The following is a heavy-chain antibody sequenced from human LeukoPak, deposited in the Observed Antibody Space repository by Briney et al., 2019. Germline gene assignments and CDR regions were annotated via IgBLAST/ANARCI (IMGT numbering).Heavy chain of an antibody. CDR1: GGSISHYV. D-gene: IGHD5-18*01. CDR3: ARTTEGGYTYDYFYYYYMDV. J-gene: IGHJ6*03. V-gene: IGHV4-59*01. CDR2: INDSGNT. Sequence: SETLSLTCTVSGGSISHYVWSWIRQSPGKGLEWIGYINDSGNTKYNPSLESRVTISMDTSKNQFSLKLSSVTAADTAVYYCARTTEGGYTYDYFYYYYMDVWGKGTTVTISS.